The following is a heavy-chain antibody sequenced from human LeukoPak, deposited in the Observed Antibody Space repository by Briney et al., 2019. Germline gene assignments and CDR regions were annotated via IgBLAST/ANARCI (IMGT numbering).Heavy chain of an antibody. CDR3: ARDGYDY. CDR1: GGSFSGYY. J-gene: IGHJ4*02. V-gene: IGHV4-34*01. CDR2: INHSGST. Sequence: SETLSLTCAVYGGSFSGYYWSWIRQPPGKGLEWIGEINHSGSTNYNPSLKSRVTISVDTSKNQFSLKLSSVTAADTAAYYCARDGYDYWGQGTLVTVSS. D-gene: IGHD5-18*01.